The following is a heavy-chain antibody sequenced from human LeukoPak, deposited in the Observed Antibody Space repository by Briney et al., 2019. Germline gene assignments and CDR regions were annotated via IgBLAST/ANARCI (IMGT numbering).Heavy chain of an antibody. CDR3: ARALEPYNQLTFGY. J-gene: IGHJ4*02. D-gene: IGHD2-2*01. CDR1: GGSVSSGDYY. Sequence: KSSETLSLTCTVSGGSVSSGDYYWTWIRQPAGKGLEWIGYIYYSGSTNYNPSLKSRVTISVDTSKNQFSLKLSSVTAADTAVYYCARALEPYNQLTFGYWGQGTLVTVSS. CDR2: IYYSGST. V-gene: IGHV4-61*10.